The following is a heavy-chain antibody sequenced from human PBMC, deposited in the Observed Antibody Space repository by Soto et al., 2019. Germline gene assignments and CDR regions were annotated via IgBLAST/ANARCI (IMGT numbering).Heavy chain of an antibody. D-gene: IGHD1-26*01. Sequence: EVQLLESGGGLVQPGGSLRLSCVASGFTFSTYTMSWVRQAPGKGLEWVSVITGSGGRPSYADSVQGRFSISRDNPKNTLDLQMNSLRGEDTAMYYCAKARCTTTDCYVPDYWGQGTLVTVSS. V-gene: IGHV3-23*01. CDR2: ITGSGGRP. J-gene: IGHJ4*02. CDR1: GFTFSTYT. CDR3: AKARCTTTDCYVPDY.